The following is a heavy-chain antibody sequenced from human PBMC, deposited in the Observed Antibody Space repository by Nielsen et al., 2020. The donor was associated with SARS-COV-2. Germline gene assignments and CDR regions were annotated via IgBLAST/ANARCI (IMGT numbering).Heavy chain of an antibody. D-gene: IGHD7-27*01. CDR2: IIPIFGTA. CDR3: ASLPGGDSLATGVGNGMDV. J-gene: IGHJ6*02. V-gene: IGHV1-69*13. CDR1: GGTFSSYA. Sequence: SVKVSCKASGGTFSSYAISWVRQAPGQGLEWMGGIIPIFGTANYAQKFQGRVTITADESTSTAYMELSSLRSEDTAVYYCASLPGGDSLATGVGNGMDVWGQGTTVTVSS.